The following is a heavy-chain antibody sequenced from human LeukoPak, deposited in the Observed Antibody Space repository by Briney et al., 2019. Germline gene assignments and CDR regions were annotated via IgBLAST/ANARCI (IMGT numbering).Heavy chain of an antibody. J-gene: IGHJ4*02. D-gene: IGHD3-3*01. Sequence: SVKVSCKASGGTFSSYAISWVRQAPGQGLEWMGRIIPIFGTANYAQKFQGRVTITTDESTSTAYMELSSLRSEDTAVYYCARDGYMFGEITTRFDYWGQGTLVTVSS. CDR1: GGTFSSYA. V-gene: IGHV1-69*05. CDR3: ARDGYMFGEITTRFDY. CDR2: IIPIFGTA.